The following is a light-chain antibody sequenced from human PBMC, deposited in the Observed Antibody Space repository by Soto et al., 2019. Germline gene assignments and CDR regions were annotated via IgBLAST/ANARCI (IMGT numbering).Light chain of an antibody. CDR3: SSYTSSSTL. V-gene: IGLV2-14*01. CDR1: SSDVGGYNY. Sequence: QSALTQPASVSGSPGQSITISCTGTSSDVGGYNYVSWYQQHPGKAPKLTIYEVSNRPSGVSNRFSGSKSGNTASLTISGLQAEDEADYYCSSYTSSSTLFGGGTKLTVL. CDR2: EVS. J-gene: IGLJ2*01.